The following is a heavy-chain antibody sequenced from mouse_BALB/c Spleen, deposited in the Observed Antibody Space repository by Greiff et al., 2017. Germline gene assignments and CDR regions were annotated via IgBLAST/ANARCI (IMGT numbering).Heavy chain of an antibody. Sequence: LQQPGAELVKPGASVKMSCKASGYTFTSYNMHWVKQTPGQGLEWIGAIYPGNGDTSYNQKFKGKATLTADKSSSTAYMQLSSLTSEDSAVYYCARSGYYYGSSYGFAYWGQGTLVTVSA. D-gene: IGHD1-1*01. CDR1: GYTFTSYN. CDR2: IYPGNGDT. J-gene: IGHJ3*01. V-gene: IGHV1-12*01. CDR3: ARSGYYYGSSYGFAY.